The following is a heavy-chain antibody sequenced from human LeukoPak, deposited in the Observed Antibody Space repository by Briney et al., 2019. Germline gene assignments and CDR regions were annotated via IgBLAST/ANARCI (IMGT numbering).Heavy chain of an antibody. CDR3: ARGGGLDV. CDR1: GFTFSKNW. Sequence: GGSLRLSCVASGFTFSKNWMHWVRQAPGKGLEWVASINHNGNVNYYVDSVKGRFTISRDNAKNSLYLQMSNLRAEDTAVYFCARGGGLDVWGQGATVTVSS. D-gene: IGHD3-16*01. V-gene: IGHV3-7*03. J-gene: IGHJ6*02. CDR2: INHNGNVN.